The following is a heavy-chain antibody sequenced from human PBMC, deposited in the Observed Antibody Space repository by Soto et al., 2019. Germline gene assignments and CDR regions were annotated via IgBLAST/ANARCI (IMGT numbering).Heavy chain of an antibody. D-gene: IGHD4-17*01. CDR1: GYSFTTYG. J-gene: IGHJ4*02. CDR2: ISGSSGHT. CDR3: SRAGATETTYSDY. V-gene: IGHV1-18*01. Sequence: QAQLVQSGAEVKKPGASVKVSCKASGYSFTTYGISWVRQAPGQGLEWMGWISGSSGHTDYVEKLQGRVSMTTDTSTSTAFMQLSSLRPHVTAVYYCSRAGATETTYSDYWGQGTLVTVSS.